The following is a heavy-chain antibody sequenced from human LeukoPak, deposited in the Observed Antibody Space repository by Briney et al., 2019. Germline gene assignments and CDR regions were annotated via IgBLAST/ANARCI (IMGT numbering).Heavy chain of an antibody. Sequence: PGGSLRLSCAASGFTFSNTWMAWVRQAPGKGLDWVANINQDGGTRQYADSVRGRFTISRDNAKHSLYLEMNSLRAEDTGLYHCARDMKGNLDYWGQGTLVTVSS. J-gene: IGHJ4*02. D-gene: IGHD3-16*01. V-gene: IGHV3-7*01. CDR1: GFTFSNTW. CDR2: INQDGGTR. CDR3: ARDMKGNLDY.